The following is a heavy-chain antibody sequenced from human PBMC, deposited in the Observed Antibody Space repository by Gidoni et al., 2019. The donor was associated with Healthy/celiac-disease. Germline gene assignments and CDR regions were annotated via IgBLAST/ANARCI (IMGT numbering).Heavy chain of an antibody. J-gene: IGHJ6*03. CDR1: GYTFTSYY. V-gene: IGHV1-46*03. CDR3: ARGIADRNYYYYMDV. CDR2: INPSGGST. Sequence: HVQLVQSGAEVKKTGASVKVSCKSSGYTFTSYYMHWVRQAPGQGLEWMGIINPSGGSTSYAQKFQGRVTMTRDTSTSTVYMELSSLRAEDTAVYYCARGIADRNYYYYMDVWGKGTTVTVSS. D-gene: IGHD6-13*01.